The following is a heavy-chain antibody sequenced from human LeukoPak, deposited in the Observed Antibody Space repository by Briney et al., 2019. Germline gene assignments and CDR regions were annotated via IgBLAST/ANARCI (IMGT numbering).Heavy chain of an antibody. CDR3: AREGELGTYFDY. D-gene: IGHD1-26*01. CDR2: IIPIFGTA. J-gene: IGHJ4*02. Sequence: RWASVKVSCKASGYTFTNYYIHWVRQAPGQGLEWMGGIIPIFGTANYAQKFHGRVTITADKSTSTAYMELSSLRSEDTAVYYCAREGELGTYFDYWGQGTLVTVSS. CDR1: GYTFTNYY. V-gene: IGHV1-69*06.